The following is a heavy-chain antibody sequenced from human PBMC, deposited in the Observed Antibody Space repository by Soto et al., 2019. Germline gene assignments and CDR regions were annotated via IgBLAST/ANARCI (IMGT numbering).Heavy chain of an antibody. CDR2: ILHGGNNK. V-gene: IGHV3-30-3*01. J-gene: IGHJ4*02. D-gene: IGHD3-10*01. CDR3: ARDDEGGSYCDLGY. Sequence: QVQLVESGGGVVQPGRSLRLSCAVSGFTFSNYIMHWVRQAPGKGLEWVASILHGGNNKYYADSVKGRFTISRENSKNTLYLQMNSLRTEDTAIYYWARDDEGGSYCDLGYWGQGTLVTVSS. CDR1: GFTFSNYI.